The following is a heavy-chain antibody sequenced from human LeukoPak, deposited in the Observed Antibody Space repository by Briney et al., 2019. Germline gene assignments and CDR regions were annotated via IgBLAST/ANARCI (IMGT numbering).Heavy chain of an antibody. V-gene: IGHV1-46*01. CDR1: GYTFTSYY. CDR3: ARSSSAPDAFDI. CDR2: INPSGGST. D-gene: IGHD3-10*01. J-gene: IGHJ3*02. Sequence: ASVKVSCKASGYTFTSYYMHWVRQAPGQGLEWIGIINPSGGSTSYAQKFQGRVTMTRDTSTSTVYMELSSLRSEDTAVYYCARSSSAPDAFDIWGQGTMVTVSS.